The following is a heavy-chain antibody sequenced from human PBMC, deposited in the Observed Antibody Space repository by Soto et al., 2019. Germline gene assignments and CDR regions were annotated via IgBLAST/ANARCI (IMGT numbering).Heavy chain of an antibody. D-gene: IGHD6-13*01. V-gene: IGHV4-4*02. CDR2: IYHSGST. CDR3: ARDPRYSSSWYVDYYYGMDV. Sequence: NPSETLSLTCAVSGGSISSSNWWSWVRQPPGKGLEWIGEIYHSGSTNYNPSLKSRVTISVDKSKNQFSLKLSSVTAADTAVYYCARDPRYSSSWYVDYYYGMDVWGQGTTVTVSS. J-gene: IGHJ6*02. CDR1: GGSISSSNW.